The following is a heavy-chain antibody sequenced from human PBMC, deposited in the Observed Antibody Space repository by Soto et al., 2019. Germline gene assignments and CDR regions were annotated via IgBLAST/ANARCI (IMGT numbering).Heavy chain of an antibody. Sequence: QLQLQESGPGLVKPSETLSLTCTVSGGSISSSSYYWGWIRQPPGKGLEWIGSIYYSGSTYYNPSLKSRVTISVDTSKNQFSLKLSSVTAADTAVYYCARGSSSWYDYYYSYMDVWGKGTTVTISS. CDR1: GGSISSSSYY. V-gene: IGHV4-39*01. CDR3: ARGSSSWYDYYYSYMDV. J-gene: IGHJ6*03. CDR2: IYYSGST. D-gene: IGHD6-13*01.